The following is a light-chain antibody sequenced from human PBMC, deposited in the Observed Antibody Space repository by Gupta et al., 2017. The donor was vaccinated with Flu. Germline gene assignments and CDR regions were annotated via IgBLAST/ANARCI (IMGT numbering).Light chain of an antibody. J-gene: IGLJ1*01. CDR3: CFSHAGRVTLV. V-gene: IGLV2-11*01. Sequence: QSAPPQPRSVSGSPGRSVTVSCTGSSIDVDGSNRVSWYQHRPGKAPKLILYEVTERPSGVPDRVSVSKSGNTASLTISGLLADDEAEYYCCFSHAGRVTLVFGTGTTVTVL. CDR1: SIDVDGSNR. CDR2: EVT.